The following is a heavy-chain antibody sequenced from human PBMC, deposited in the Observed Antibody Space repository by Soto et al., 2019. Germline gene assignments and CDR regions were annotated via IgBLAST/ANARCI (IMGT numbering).Heavy chain of an antibody. CDR2: IGGSGGNR. Sequence: EVQVLESGGGLVLPGGSLRLSCAASGFTFNAYAMTWVRQAPGKGLEWVSAIGGSGGNRYYAASVKGRFTISRDNSKDALDLQMNSLRVEDTAVYYCARVASDYINSVDHWGQGILVTVSS. D-gene: IGHD4-4*01. V-gene: IGHV3-23*01. CDR1: GFTFNAYA. CDR3: ARVASDYINSVDH. J-gene: IGHJ4*02.